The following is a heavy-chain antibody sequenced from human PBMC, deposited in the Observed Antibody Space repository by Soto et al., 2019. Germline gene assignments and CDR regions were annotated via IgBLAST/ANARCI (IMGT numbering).Heavy chain of an antibody. D-gene: IGHD1-26*01. J-gene: IGHJ2*01. V-gene: IGHV1-58*01. CDR1: GFTFTSSA. CDR2: IVVGSGNT. Sequence: SVTVSCTASGFTFTSSAVQWVPQARGQRLEWIGWIVVGSGNTNYAQEIQERVTITRDVSTSTAYRELSGLISEDMAVYYCAGSGLYYGGIWGDPGGR. CDR3: AGSGLYYGGIWGDP.